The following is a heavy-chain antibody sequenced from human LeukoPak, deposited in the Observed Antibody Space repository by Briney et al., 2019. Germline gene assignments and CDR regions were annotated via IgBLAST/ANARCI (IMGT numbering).Heavy chain of an antibody. CDR2: IIPILGIA. D-gene: IGHD3-22*01. V-gene: IGHV1-69*04. CDR1: GGTFSSYA. CDR3: AREGTGYYYDSSDSRGALDI. Sequence: ASVKVSCKASGGTFSSYAISWVRQAPGQGLEWMGRIIPILGIANYAQKFQGRVTITADKSTSTAYMELSSLRSEDTAVYYCAREGTGYYYDSSDSRGALDIWGQGTMVTVSS. J-gene: IGHJ3*02.